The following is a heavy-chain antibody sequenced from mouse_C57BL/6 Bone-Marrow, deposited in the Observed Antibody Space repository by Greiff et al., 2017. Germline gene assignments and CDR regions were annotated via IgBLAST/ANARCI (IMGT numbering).Heavy chain of an antibody. CDR3: ARGAGQAWFAY. J-gene: IGHJ3*01. CDR1: GFTFSDYG. D-gene: IGHD6-1*01. Sequence: EVQVVESGGGLVKPGGSLKLSCAASGFTFSDYGMHWVRQAPEKGLEWVAYISSGSSTIYYADTVKGRFTISRDNAKNTLFLQMTSLRSEDTGMYVCARGAGQAWFAYWGQGTLVTVSA. CDR2: ISSGSSTI. V-gene: IGHV5-17*01.